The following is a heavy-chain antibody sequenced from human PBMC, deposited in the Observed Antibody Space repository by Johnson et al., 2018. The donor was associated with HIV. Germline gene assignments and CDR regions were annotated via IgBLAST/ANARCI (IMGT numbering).Heavy chain of an antibody. J-gene: IGHJ3*02. V-gene: IGHV3-30*18. D-gene: IGHD1-26*01. CDR3: AKSGFSGSYQGAYDI. CDR2: ISYYGSNK. CDR1: GFTFSSYG. Sequence: QVQLVESGGGVVQPGRSLRLSCAVSGFTFSSYGMHWVRRAPGKGLEWVAVISYYGSNKYYADSVKGRFTISRDNSKNTLYLQMNSLRAEDTAVYYCAKSGFSGSYQGAYDIWGQGTMVTVSS.